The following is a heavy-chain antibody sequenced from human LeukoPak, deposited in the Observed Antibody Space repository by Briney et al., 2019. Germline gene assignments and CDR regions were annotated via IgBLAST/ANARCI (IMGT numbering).Heavy chain of an antibody. J-gene: IGHJ4*02. CDR2: VYYTGST. D-gene: IGHD3-22*01. V-gene: IGHV4-59*01. Sequence: SETLSLTCTVSGVSISNSYWSWIRQPPGKGLEWIGYVYYTGSTNYNPSLKSRVTISVDTSENQFSLKLSSVTAADTAVYYCARHDSSGYTSLYYWGQGTLVTVSS. CDR3: ARHDSSGYTSLYY. CDR1: GVSISNSY.